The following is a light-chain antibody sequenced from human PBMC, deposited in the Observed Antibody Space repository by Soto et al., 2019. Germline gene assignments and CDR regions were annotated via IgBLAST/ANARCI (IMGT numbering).Light chain of an antibody. CDR2: DAS. CDR3: QQRSNWPPLT. J-gene: IGKJ4*01. Sequence: EIVLTQSPATLSLSPGQRPTLSCKALQSVSSYLAWYQQKPGQAPRLFIYDASNRATGIPGRFSGSGSGTDFTLTISSLETEDFAVYYGQQRSNWPPLTFGGGTKVDIK. V-gene: IGKV3-11*01. CDR1: QSVSSY.